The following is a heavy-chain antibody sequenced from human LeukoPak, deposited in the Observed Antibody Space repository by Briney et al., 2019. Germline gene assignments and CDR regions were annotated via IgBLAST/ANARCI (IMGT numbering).Heavy chain of an antibody. CDR3: ASSLLFLEWLPRGYYFDY. CDR1: GGSMSSNTYY. D-gene: IGHD3-3*01. J-gene: IGHJ4*02. V-gene: IGHV4-39*07. Sequence: SETLSLTCTVSGGSMSSNTYYWGWIRQPPGKGLEWIVSINHSWSTYYNPSLKSRVTISVDTSKNQFSLKLTSVTAVDMAVYYCASSLLFLEWLPRGYYFDYWGQGTLVTVSS. CDR2: INHSWST.